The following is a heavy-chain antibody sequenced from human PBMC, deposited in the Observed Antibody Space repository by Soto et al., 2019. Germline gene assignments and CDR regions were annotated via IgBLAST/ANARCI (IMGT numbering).Heavy chain of an antibody. CDR2: IWYDGSNK. D-gene: IGHD5-18*01. CDR1: GFTFSSYG. Sequence: GGSLRLSCAASGFTFSSYGMHWVRQAPGKGLEWVAVIWYDGSNKYYADSVKGRFTISRDNSKNTLYLQMNSLRAEDTAVYYCARDPGYGTENYYFDYWGRGTLVTVSS. CDR3: ARDPGYGTENYYFDY. J-gene: IGHJ4*02. V-gene: IGHV3-33*01.